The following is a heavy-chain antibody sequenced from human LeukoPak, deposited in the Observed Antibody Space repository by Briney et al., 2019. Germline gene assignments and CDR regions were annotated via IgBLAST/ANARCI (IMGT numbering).Heavy chain of an antibody. Sequence: GGSLRLSCAASGFTFSSYGMHWVRQAPGKGLEWVAVISYDGSNKYYGDSVKGRFTISRDNSKNTLYLQLNSLRAEDTAVYYCGKKWGGYFSGDYWGQGTLVTVSS. D-gene: IGHD3-10*01. CDR2: ISYDGSNK. CDR3: GKKWGGYFSGDY. CDR1: GFTFSSYG. V-gene: IGHV3-30*18. J-gene: IGHJ4*02.